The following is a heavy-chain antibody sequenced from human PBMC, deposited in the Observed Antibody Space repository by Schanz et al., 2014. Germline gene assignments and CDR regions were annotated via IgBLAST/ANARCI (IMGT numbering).Heavy chain of an antibody. J-gene: IGHJ4*01. CDR3: AREQIMAAAGLVDY. CDR1: GFTFSDHY. V-gene: IGHV3-66*01. D-gene: IGHD6-13*01. CDR2: IVDSGNT. Sequence: EVQLVESGGGLVQPGGSLRLSCAASGFTFSDHYMDWVRQAPGKGLEWVSGFIVDSGNTYYAGSVKGRFSISRDYSKNTLYLQMSSLRAEDTSVYFCAREQIMAAAGLVDYWGHGTLVTVSS.